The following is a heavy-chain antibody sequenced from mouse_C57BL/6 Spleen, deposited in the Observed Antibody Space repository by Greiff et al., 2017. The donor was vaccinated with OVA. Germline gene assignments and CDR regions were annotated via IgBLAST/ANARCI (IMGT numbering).Heavy chain of an antibody. CDR2: IDPSDSET. V-gene: IGHV1-52*01. J-gene: IGHJ4*01. CDR3: ARFDYDIVRYYYAMDY. CDR1: GYTFTSYW. Sequence: QVQLKQPGAELVRPGSSVKLSCKASGYTFTSYWMHWVKQRPIQGLEWIGNIDPSDSETHYNQKFKDKATLTVDKSSSTAYMQLSSLTSEDSAVYYCARFDYDIVRYYYAMDYWGQGTSVTVSS. D-gene: IGHD2-4*01.